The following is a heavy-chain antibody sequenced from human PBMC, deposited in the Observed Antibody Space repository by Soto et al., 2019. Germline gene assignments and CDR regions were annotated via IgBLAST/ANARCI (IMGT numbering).Heavy chain of an antibody. J-gene: IGHJ6*02. D-gene: IGHD6-19*01. Sequence: ASVQVSCKASGYTFTNYHMQRVRQAPGQGLEWMGIINPSGGSTSYAQKFQGRVTMTRDTSTSTVYMELSSLRSEDTAVYYCASQWLVSYGMDVWGQGTTVTVSS. V-gene: IGHV1-46*03. CDR2: INPSGGST. CDR3: ASQWLVSYGMDV. CDR1: GYTFTNYH.